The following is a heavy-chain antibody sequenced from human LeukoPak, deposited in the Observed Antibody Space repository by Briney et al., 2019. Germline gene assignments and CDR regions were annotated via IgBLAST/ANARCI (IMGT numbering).Heavy chain of an antibody. CDR2: INLNSGGT. V-gene: IGHV1-2*02. CDR1: GYTFTGYY. J-gene: IGHJ4*02. Sequence: GASVKVSCKASGYTFTGYYMHWVRQAPGQGLEWMGWINLNSGGTNYAQKFQGRVTMTRDTSISTAYMELSRLRSDDTAVYYCARDSGYPYYFDYWGLGTLVTVSS. D-gene: IGHD3-22*01. CDR3: ARDSGYPYYFDY.